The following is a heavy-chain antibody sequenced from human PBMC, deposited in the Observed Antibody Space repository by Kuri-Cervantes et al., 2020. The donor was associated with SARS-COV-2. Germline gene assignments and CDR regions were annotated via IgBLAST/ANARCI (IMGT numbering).Heavy chain of an antibody. CDR1: GFTFSSYD. Sequence: GGSLRLSCAASGFTFSSYDMRWVRQATGKGLEWVSAIGTAGDTYYPGSVKGRFTISRENAKNSLYLQMNSLRAGDTAVYYCARGDVQSGVDAFDIWGQGTMVTVSS. CDR2: IGTAGDT. J-gene: IGHJ3*02. V-gene: IGHV3-13*04. D-gene: IGHD1-1*01. CDR3: ARGDVQSGVDAFDI.